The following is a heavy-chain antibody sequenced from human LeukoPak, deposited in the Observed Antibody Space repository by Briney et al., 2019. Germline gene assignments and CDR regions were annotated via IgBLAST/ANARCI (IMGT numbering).Heavy chain of an antibody. V-gene: IGHV3-30*04. D-gene: IGHD3-10*01. CDR1: GFTFSSYA. Sequence: GGSLRLSCAASGFTFSSYAMHWVRQAPGKGLEWVAVISYDGSNKYYADSVKGRFTISRDNSKNTLYLQMNSLRAGDTAVYYCARDIGSGRGMDVWGQGTTVTVSS. CDR2: ISYDGSNK. CDR3: ARDIGSGRGMDV. J-gene: IGHJ6*02.